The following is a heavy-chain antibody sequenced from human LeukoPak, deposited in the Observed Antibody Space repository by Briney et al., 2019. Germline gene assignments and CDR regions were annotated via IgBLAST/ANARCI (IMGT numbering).Heavy chain of an antibody. V-gene: IGHV3-7*01. D-gene: IGHD4-11*01. Sequence: GGSLRLSCAASGFTFSSYWMTWVRQAPGKGLEWVANIKEDGITKYYVDSVKGRFTISRDNTKNSLYLQMNSLRAEDTAVYYCAKKKTDYSYPSSFDYRGQGTLVTVSS. CDR3: AKKKTDYSYPSSFDY. CDR2: IKEDGITK. J-gene: IGHJ4*02. CDR1: GFTFSSYW.